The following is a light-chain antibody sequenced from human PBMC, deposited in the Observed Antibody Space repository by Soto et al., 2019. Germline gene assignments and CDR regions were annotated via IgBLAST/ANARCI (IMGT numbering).Light chain of an antibody. V-gene: IGKV1-39*01. Sequence: DIQMTQSPSSLSASIGDRVTITCRASQSIRTYLNWYQQKPGKAPTLLIYAASRLQSGVPSRFSGSGSGTDFTLTISSLQPEDFATYHCQQTYSTLGTFGQGNKLEI. CDR1: QSIRTY. CDR2: AAS. CDR3: QQTYSTLGT. J-gene: IGKJ2*01.